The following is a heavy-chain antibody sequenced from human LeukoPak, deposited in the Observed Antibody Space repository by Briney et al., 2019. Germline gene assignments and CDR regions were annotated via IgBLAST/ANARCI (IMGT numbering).Heavy chain of an antibody. CDR1: GFTFANHW. CDR2: IRDDGSEK. CDR3: AKSGSSVFWS. V-gene: IGHV3-7*03. D-gene: IGHD3-3*02. J-gene: IGHJ4*02. Sequence: GGSLRLSCAASGFTFANHWMSWVRQAPGKALEWVANIRDDGSEKYYVDSVKGRFTVSRDNVKNSLFLQMNSQRVDDTAVYYCAKSGSSVFWSWGQGTLVTVSP.